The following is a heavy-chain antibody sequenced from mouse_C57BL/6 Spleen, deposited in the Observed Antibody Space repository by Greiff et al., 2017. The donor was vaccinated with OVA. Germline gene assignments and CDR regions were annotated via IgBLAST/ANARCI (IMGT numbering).Heavy chain of an antibody. J-gene: IGHJ1*03. D-gene: IGHD1-1*01. CDR1: GYTFTSYW. Sequence: VQLQQSGAELVKPGASVKLSCKASGYTFTSYWMHWVKQRPGQGLEWIGMIHPNSGSTNYNEKFKSKATLTVDKSSSTAYMQLSSLTAEDSAVYYCARGRDYYGSSYGYFDVWGTGTTVTVSS. CDR3: ARGRDYYGSSYGYFDV. CDR2: IHPNSGST. V-gene: IGHV1-64*01.